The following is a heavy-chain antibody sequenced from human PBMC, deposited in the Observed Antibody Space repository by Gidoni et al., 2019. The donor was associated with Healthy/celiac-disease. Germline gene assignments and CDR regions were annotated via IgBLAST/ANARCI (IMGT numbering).Heavy chain of an antibody. D-gene: IGHD2-8*01. CDR1: GYTFTGYY. Sequence: QVQLVQSGAEVKKHGDSVKVSCKASGYTFTGYYMHWVRQAPGQGLEWMGWINPNSGGTNYAQKFQGRVTMTRDTSISTAYMELSRLRSDDTAVYYCARDLLLLVYAQDYWGQGTLVTVSS. CDR2: INPNSGGT. J-gene: IGHJ4*02. V-gene: IGHV1-2*02. CDR3: ARDLLLLVYAQDY.